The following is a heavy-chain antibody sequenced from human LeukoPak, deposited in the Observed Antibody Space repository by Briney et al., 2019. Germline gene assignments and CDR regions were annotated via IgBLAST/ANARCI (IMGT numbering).Heavy chain of an antibody. CDR3: ARASLRYYGSGSYYTSYYFDY. J-gene: IGHJ4*02. V-gene: IGHV4-4*02. CDR1: GGSISSSNW. CDR2: IYHSGST. D-gene: IGHD3-10*01. Sequence: ASGTLSLTCAVSGGSISSSNWWSWVRQPPGKGLERIGEIYHSGSTNYNPSLKSRVIISVDKSKNQFSLKLSSVTAADTAVYYCARASLRYYGSGSYYTSYYFDYWGQGTLVTVSS.